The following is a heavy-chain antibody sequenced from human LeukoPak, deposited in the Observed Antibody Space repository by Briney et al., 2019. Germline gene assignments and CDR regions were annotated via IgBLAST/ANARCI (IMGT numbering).Heavy chain of an antibody. CDR3: TSALNINIHY. CDR2: VNRDGSIR. Sequence: AGGSLRLSCAATGLAVTTEWMHWVRQAPGKGLVWVSGVNRDGSIRNYADSVKGRFTISRDDAKKTLYPQMNSLRDEDTALYYCTSALNINIHYWGQGTLGTVSS. CDR1: GLAVTTEW. J-gene: IGHJ4*02. V-gene: IGHV3-74*01. D-gene: IGHD1/OR15-1a*01.